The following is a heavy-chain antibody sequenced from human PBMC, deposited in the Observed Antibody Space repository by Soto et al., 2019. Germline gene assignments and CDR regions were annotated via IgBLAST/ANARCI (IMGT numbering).Heavy chain of an antibody. J-gene: IGHJ5*02. V-gene: IGHV4-39*01. CDR3: VRRDNSDYYSWFDP. CDR2: IHHSGTT. CDR1: GGSISSKNYY. Sequence: SETLSLTCSVSGGSISSKNYYWGWIRQSPGKGLEWIGNIHHSGTTYYNPSLESRVTISVDTSKNEFSLKLSSVTAADTAVYYCVRRDNSDYYSWFDPWGQGTLVTVSS. D-gene: IGHD3-22*01.